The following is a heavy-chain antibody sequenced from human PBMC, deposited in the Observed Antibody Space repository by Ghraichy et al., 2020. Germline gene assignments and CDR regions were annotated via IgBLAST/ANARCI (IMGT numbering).Heavy chain of an antibody. Sequence: SETLSLTCTVSGGSVSSGSYYWSWIRQPPGKGLEWIGYIYYSGSTNYNPSLKSRVTISVDTSKNQFSLKLSSVTAADTAVYYCARGHYCSGGSCYSPVYFDYWGQGTSVTVSS. D-gene: IGHD2-15*01. CDR3: ARGHYCSGGSCYSPVYFDY. CDR2: IYYSGST. CDR1: GGSVSSGSYY. V-gene: IGHV4-61*01. J-gene: IGHJ4*03.